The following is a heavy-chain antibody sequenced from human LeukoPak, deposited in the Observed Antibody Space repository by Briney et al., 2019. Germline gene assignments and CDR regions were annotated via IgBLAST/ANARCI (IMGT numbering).Heavy chain of an antibody. V-gene: IGHV3-7*01. CDR2: IKEDGSEK. Sequence: PGGSLRLSCAASGFIFTDYWMYWVRQAPGGGLAWVANIKEDGSEKNYVDSVKGRFTISRDNAKNSVYLQMNSLRVEDTAVYYCAKVGAPDDYVWGSLIDYWGQGTLVTVSS. CDR3: AKVGAPDDYVWGSLIDY. CDR1: GFIFTDYW. D-gene: IGHD3-16*01. J-gene: IGHJ4*02.